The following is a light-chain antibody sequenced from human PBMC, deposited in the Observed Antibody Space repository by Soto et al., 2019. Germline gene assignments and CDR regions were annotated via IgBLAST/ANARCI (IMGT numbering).Light chain of an antibody. CDR1: GSDVGRYDY. Sequence: QSVLTQPPSASGSPGKSVTMSCSGTGSDVGRYDYVSWYQQHPGKAPKLIIYEVTKRPSGVPDRFSASKSANTASLTVSGLQDDDEADYYCSSYAGSNSVIFGGGTRLTVL. J-gene: IGLJ2*01. V-gene: IGLV2-8*01. CDR3: SSYAGSNSVI. CDR2: EVT.